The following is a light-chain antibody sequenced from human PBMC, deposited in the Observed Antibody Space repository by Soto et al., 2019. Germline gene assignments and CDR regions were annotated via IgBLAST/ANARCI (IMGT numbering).Light chain of an antibody. Sequence: EIVLSRCQATLPSSTRERASLYCRASQTVNSRLAWYQHKPGQAPRLLIYHTSNRATGIPARFSGSGSGTDFTLTISSLEPEDFAVYYCHQRQCWPRTFGQGTKVDIK. CDR3: HQRQCWPRT. V-gene: IGKV3-11*01. J-gene: IGKJ1*01. CDR1: QTVNSR. CDR2: HTS.